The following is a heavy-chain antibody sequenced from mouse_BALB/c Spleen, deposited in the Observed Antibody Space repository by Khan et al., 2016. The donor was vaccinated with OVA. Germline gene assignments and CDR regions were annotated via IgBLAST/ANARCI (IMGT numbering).Heavy chain of an antibody. V-gene: IGHV3-2*02. J-gene: IGHJ4*01. Sequence: EVQLQESGPGLVKPSQSLSLTCTVTGYSITSDYAWDWIRQFPGNKLEWMVYISYGGSTSYNPSLTSRISITRDTSNNHFFLQLNSVTTEDTATYYCARKNYYGYDMDYWGQGTTVTVSS. CDR1: GYSITSDYA. CDR2: ISYGGST. D-gene: IGHD1-1*01. CDR3: ARKNYYGYDMDY.